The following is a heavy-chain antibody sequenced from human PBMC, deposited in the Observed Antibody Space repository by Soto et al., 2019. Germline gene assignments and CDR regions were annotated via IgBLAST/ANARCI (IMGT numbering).Heavy chain of an antibody. J-gene: IGHJ4*02. CDR3: ARGRSLYDYVWGSYLTDY. CDR2: INHSGST. V-gene: IGHV4-34*01. D-gene: IGHD3-16*02. CDR1: GGPFSGYY. Sequence: PSETLSLTCAVYGGPFSGYYWSWIRQPPGKGLEWIGEINHSGSTNYNPSLKSRVTISVDTSKNQFSLKLSSVTAADTAVYYCARGRSLYDYVWGSYLTDYWGQGTLVTVSS.